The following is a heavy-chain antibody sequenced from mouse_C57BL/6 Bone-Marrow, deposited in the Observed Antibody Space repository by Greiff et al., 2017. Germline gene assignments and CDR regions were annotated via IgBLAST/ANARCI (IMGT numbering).Heavy chain of an antibody. CDR1: GFTFSSYT. CDR2: ISGGGGNT. D-gene: IGHD1-1*01. V-gene: IGHV5-9*01. CDR3: SRQVTTVLATKYFDV. J-gene: IGHJ1*03. Sequence: EVQLVESGGGLVKPGGSLKLSCAASGFTFSSYTMSWVRQTPEQRLQWVAAISGGGGNTYYPDSVKGRSTISRDNDTNILYLQMSSLRSEDTALYYCSRQVTTVLATKYFDVGGTGTTVTVAS.